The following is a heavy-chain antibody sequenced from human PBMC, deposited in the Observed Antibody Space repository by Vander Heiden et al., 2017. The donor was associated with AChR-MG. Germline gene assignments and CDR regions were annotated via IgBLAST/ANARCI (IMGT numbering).Heavy chain of an antibody. Sequence: EVQLVASGRVLGQPGRFLQLPRAPLGFTFDDYAMHWVRQAPGKGLEWVSGISWNSGSIGYADSVKGRFTISRDNAKNSLYLQMSSLRAEDTALYYCAKGATALDYWGQGTLVTVSS. V-gene: IGHV3-9*01. D-gene: IGHD1-26*01. CDR2: ISWNSGSI. J-gene: IGHJ4*02. CDR3: AKGATALDY. CDR1: GFTFDDYA.